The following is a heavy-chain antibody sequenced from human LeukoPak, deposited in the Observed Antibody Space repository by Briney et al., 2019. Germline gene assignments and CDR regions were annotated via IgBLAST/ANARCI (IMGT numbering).Heavy chain of an antibody. CDR2: ISGSGGST. CDR1: GFTFSSYA. Sequence: PGGSLRLSCAASGFTFSSYAMSWVRQAPGKGLEWVSAISGSGGSTYYADSVKGRFTISRDNSKNTLYLQMNSLRAEDTAVYYCARVLDSSSSRYQAFPYWGQGTLVTVSS. D-gene: IGHD2-15*01. CDR3: ARVLDSSSSRYQAFPY. J-gene: IGHJ4*02. V-gene: IGHV3-23*01.